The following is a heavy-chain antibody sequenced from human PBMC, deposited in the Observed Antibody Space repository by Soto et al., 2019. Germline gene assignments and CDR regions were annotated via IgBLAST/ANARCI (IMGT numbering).Heavy chain of an antibody. D-gene: IGHD6-13*01. J-gene: IGHJ4*02. Sequence: EVQLLESGGGLVQPGGSLRLSCAASGFTFSSYAMSWVRQAPWKGLEWVSAISGSGGSTYYADSVKGRFTISRDKSTNTLYLQMNSLRAEDTAVYYCARVHSSSLVYWGQGTLVTVSS. CDR1: GFTFSSYA. V-gene: IGHV3-23*01. CDR2: ISGSGGST. CDR3: ARVHSSSLVY.